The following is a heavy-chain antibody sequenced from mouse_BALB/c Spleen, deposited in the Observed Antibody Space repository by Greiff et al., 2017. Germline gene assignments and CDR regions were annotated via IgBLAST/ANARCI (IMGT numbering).Heavy chain of an antibody. V-gene: IGHV3-2*02. J-gene: IGHJ4*01. CDR2: ISYSGST. CDR1: GYSITSDYA. Sequence: EVQGVESGPGLVKPSQSLSLTCTVTGYSITSDYAWNWIRQFPGNKLEWMGYISYSGSTSYNPSLKSRISITRDTSKNQFFLQLNSVTTEDTATYYCARSYAMDYWGQGTSVTVSS. CDR3: ARSYAMDY.